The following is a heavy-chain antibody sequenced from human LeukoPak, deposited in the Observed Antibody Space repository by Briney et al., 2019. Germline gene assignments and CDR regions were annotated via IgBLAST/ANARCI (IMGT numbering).Heavy chain of an antibody. CDR2: IFSGGGT. V-gene: IGHV3-53*01. CDR1: GFTVGDNL. Sequence: GSLRLSCAASGFTVGDNLMTWVRQAPGKGLEWVSVIFSGGGTYYADSVKGRFTISRDNSKNTLYLQMNSLRVEDTAMYYCARGGNSLSIDYWGQGTLVTVSS. D-gene: IGHD4-23*01. CDR3: ARGGNSLSIDY. J-gene: IGHJ4*02.